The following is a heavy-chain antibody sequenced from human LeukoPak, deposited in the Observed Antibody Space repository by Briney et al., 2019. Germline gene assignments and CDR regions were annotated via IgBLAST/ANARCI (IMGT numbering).Heavy chain of an antibody. Sequence: GGSLRLSCVASGFSFSSYRMSWVRQAPGKGLEWVANIKHDGSETYYVDSVKGRFTVSRDNAKNSLYLQMSSLRAEDTAVYYCVRHGTDDYDSSGYLRPWGQGTLVTVSS. D-gene: IGHD3-22*01. CDR2: IKHDGSET. V-gene: IGHV3-7*04. J-gene: IGHJ5*02. CDR3: VRHGTDDYDSSGYLRP. CDR1: GFSFSSYR.